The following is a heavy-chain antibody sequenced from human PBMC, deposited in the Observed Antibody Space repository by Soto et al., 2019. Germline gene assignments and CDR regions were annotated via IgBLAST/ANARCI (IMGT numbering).Heavy chain of an antibody. CDR2: IYYSGST. Sequence: PSETLSLTCTVSGGSISSGGYYWSWIRQHPGKGLEWIGYIYYSGSTYYNPSLKSRVTISVDTSKNQFSLKLSSVTAADTAVYYCARVIGEWLTPNWFDPWGQGTLVTVSS. CDR1: GGSISSGGYY. CDR3: ARVIGEWLTPNWFDP. J-gene: IGHJ5*02. V-gene: IGHV4-31*03. D-gene: IGHD3-3*01.